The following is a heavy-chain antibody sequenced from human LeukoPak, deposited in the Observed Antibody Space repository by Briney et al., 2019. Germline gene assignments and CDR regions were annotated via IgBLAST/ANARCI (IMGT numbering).Heavy chain of an antibody. Sequence: ERTVGNEWRSWCPQAHGKRLVWVSRIKNDGSSTDYGDSVKGRFTISRDNAKNTLYLQISILRAEDTAVYYCIAYSSGWNWGQGTMVTVSS. CDR2: IKNDGSST. CDR1: ERTVGNEW. J-gene: IGHJ4*02. CDR3: IAYSSGWN. D-gene: IGHD6-25*01. V-gene: IGHV3-74*01.